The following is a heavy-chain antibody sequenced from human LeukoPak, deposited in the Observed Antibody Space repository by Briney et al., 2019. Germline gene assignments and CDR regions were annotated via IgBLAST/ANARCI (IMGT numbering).Heavy chain of an antibody. D-gene: IGHD2/OR15-2a*01. J-gene: IGHJ4*02. CDR3: ARISGLGAREYLDH. CDR2: ISVSDDNT. Sequence: GGSLRLSCSASGFPFNMYAMHWVRQAPGKGLEYVSGISVSDDNTHYADSVKGRFTISRDNSKNTLYLQMSSLRVEDTAVYYCARISGLGAREYLDHWGQGTLVTVSS. V-gene: IGHV3-64D*06. CDR1: GFPFNMYA.